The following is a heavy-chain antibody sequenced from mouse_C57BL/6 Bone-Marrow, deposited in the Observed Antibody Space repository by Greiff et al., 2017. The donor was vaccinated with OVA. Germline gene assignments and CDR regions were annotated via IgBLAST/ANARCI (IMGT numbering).Heavy chain of an antibody. Sequence: VQLVESGSELRSPGSSVKLSCKAFDSEVFPFAYMCWVRQKPVHGFEWIGGILPSIGRTIYGEKFEDTATLDADTLSNTAYLELNSLTAEDAAIYYGARHGGVNHYYDMDDWGKGTSVTVSS. CDR1: DSEVFPFAY. V-gene: IGHV15-2*01. D-gene: IGHD2-2*01. J-gene: IGHJ4*01. CDR3: ARHGGVNHYYDMDD. CDR2: ILPSIGRT.